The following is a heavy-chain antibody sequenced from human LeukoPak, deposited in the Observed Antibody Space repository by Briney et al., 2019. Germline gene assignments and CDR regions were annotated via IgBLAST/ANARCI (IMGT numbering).Heavy chain of an antibody. CDR1: GFTVSNNF. J-gene: IGHJ4*02. CDR2: IYSDGST. V-gene: IGHV3-53*01. CDR3: ASYPSSSNY. Sequence: GGSLRLSCAVSGFTVSNNFMSWVRQAPGRGLEYVSIIYSDGSTYYADSVKGRFTTSRDNSKNTLHLQMTSLRAEDTAVYYCASYPSSSNYWGQGTLVTVSS.